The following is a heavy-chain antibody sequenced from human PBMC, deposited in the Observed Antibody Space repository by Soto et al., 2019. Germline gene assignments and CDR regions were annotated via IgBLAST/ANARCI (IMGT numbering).Heavy chain of an antibody. D-gene: IGHD6-13*01. CDR3: ASGQQLVRNY. CDR1: GGSISSGCYY. CDR2: IYHSGST. J-gene: IGHJ4*02. V-gene: IGHV4-30-2*01. Sequence: QLQLKQSGSGLVKPSQTLSLTCAASGGSISSGCYYWSWIRQPPGKGLEWIGYIYHSGSTYYNPSHRSRVTVSVDRSNDQFSLKLSSVTAADTAVYYCASGQQLVRNYWGQGTLVTVSS.